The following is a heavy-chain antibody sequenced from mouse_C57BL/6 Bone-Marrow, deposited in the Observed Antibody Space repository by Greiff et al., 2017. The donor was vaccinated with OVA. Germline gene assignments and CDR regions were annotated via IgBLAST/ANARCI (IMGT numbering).Heavy chain of an antibody. CDR2: IHPNSGST. V-gene: IGHV1-64*01. J-gene: IGHJ3*01. CDR1: GYTFTSYW. D-gene: IGHD2-3*01. Sequence: QVQLQQSGAELVKPGASVKLSCKASGYTFTSYWMHWVKQRPGQGLEWIGMIHPNSGSTNYNEKFKSKATLTVDKSSSTAYMQLSSLTSEDSAVYYCARGDYDGYLFAYWGQGTLVTVSA. CDR3: ARGDYDGYLFAY.